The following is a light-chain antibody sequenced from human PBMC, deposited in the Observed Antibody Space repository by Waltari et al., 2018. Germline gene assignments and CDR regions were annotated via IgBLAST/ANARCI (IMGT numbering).Light chain of an antibody. V-gene: IGKV3-20*01. J-gene: IGKJ2*01. CDR3: QQYASSVLYT. CDR1: QSLGKNY. CDR2: GAS. Sequence: IVLTQSPGTLSLSPGDRAPLSFKASQSLGKNYLAWYQHKPGQAPRLLIYGASSRAAGIPDRFSGSGSGTDFTLTISRLEPEDFAVYYCQQYASSVLYTFGQGTKLEIK.